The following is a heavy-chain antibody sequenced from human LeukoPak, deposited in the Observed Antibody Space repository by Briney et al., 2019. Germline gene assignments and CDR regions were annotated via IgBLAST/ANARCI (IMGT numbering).Heavy chain of an antibody. CDR2: IWYDGSNK. Sequence: GGSLRLSCAASGFTFSSYGMHWVRQAPGKGLEWVAVIWYDGSNKYYADSVKGRFTISRDNSKNTLYLQMNSLRAEDTAVYYCARDRSRRSYSSRWYDYWGQGTLVTVCS. CDR1: GFTFSSYG. J-gene: IGHJ4*02. D-gene: IGHD6-13*01. V-gene: IGHV3-33*01. CDR3: ARDRSRRSYSSRWYDY.